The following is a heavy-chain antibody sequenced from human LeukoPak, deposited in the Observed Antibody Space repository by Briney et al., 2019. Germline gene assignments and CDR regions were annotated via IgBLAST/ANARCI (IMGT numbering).Heavy chain of an antibody. D-gene: IGHD5-12*01. J-gene: IGHJ4*02. Sequence: PGRSLRLSCAASGFTFSSYAMHWVRQAPGKGLEWVAVISYDGSNKYYADSVRGRFTISRDNAKNSLYLQMNSLRAEDTAVYYCARAVGYSGFSDYWGQGTLVTVSS. CDR1: GFTFSSYA. V-gene: IGHV3-30*04. CDR2: ISYDGSNK. CDR3: ARAVGYSGFSDY.